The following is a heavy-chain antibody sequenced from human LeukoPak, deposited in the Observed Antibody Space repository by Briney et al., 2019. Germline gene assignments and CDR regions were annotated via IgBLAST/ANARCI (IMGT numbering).Heavy chain of an antibody. Sequence: GGSLRLSCEASGFTFSSYVMHWVRQAPGKGLEWVAVIWHDGSNTYYADSVKGRFTTSRDNSKNSLYLQMTSLTAEDTAVYYCGRGTGNYYSALDYWGQGTLVTVSS. D-gene: IGHD3-10*01. V-gene: IGHV3-33*08. CDR3: GRGTGNYYSALDY. J-gene: IGHJ4*02. CDR1: GFTFSSYV. CDR2: IWHDGSNT.